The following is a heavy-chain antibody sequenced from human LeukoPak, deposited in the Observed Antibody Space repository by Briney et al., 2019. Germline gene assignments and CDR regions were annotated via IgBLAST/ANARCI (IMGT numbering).Heavy chain of an antibody. J-gene: IGHJ5*02. CDR1: GYTFTSYG. CDR2: ISAYNGNT. V-gene: IGHV1-18*01. CDR3: ARSGLQLKFDWFDP. D-gene: IGHD5-24*01. Sequence: ASVKVSCKASGYTFTSYGISWVRQAPGQGLEWMGWISAYNGNTNYAQKLQGRVTTTTDTSTSTAYMELRSLRSDDTAVYYCARSGLQLKFDWFDPWGQGTLVTVSS.